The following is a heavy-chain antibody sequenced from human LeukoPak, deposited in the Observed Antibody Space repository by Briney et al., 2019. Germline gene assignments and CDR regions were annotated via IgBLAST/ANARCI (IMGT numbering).Heavy chain of an antibody. J-gene: IGHJ4*02. Sequence: GGSLRLSCAASGITFSNYAMSWVRQAPGKGLEWVSVIYSGGITYYADSVKGRFTISRDNSKNTLYLQMNSLRAEDTAVYYCARRSSTSFFFDYWGQGTLVTVSS. V-gene: IGHV3-53*01. D-gene: IGHD2-2*01. CDR1: GITFSNYA. CDR2: IYSGGIT. CDR3: ARRSSTSFFFDY.